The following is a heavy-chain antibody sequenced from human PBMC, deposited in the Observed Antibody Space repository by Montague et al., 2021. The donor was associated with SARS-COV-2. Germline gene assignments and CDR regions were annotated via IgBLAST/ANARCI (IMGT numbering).Heavy chain of an antibody. CDR2: IYYSGST. CDR3: ARRDDILTGYYYYGMDV. CDR1: GGSISSSSYY. J-gene: IGHJ6*02. Sequence: SETLSLTCTVSGGSISSSSYYWGWIRQPPGKGLEWIGSIYYSGSTYYXPSLKSRVTISVDTSKNQFSLKLSSVTATDTAVYYCARRDDILTGYYYYGMDVWGQGTTVTVSS. V-gene: IGHV4-39*01. D-gene: IGHD3-9*01.